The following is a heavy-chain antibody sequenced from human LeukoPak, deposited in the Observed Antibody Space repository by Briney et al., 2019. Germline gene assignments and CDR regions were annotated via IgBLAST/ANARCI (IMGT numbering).Heavy chain of an antibody. D-gene: IGHD1-26*01. J-gene: IGHJ4*02. Sequence: ASVKVSCKASGYTFTSYYMHWVRQAPGQGLEWMGIINPSGGSTSYAQKFQGRVTMTRDTSTSTVYMELSSLRSEDTAVYYYASQWEGMRYFDYWGQGTLVTVSS. CDR1: GYTFTSYY. CDR3: ASQWEGMRYFDY. CDR2: INPSGGST. V-gene: IGHV1-46*01.